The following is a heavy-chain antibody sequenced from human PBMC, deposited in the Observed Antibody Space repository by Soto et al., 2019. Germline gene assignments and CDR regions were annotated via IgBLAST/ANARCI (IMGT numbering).Heavy chain of an antibody. CDR3: AITYYYDN. CDR1: GFPFNTYW. CDR2: INSDGSST. D-gene: IGHD3-10*01. Sequence: GGSLRLFCAASGFPFNTYWMHWVRQAPGKGLVWVSGINSDGSSTNYADSVKGRFTISRDNAKNTLYLQMNSLRAEDTAVYYCAITYYYDNWGQVTPVTVSS. J-gene: IGHJ4*02. V-gene: IGHV3-74*01.